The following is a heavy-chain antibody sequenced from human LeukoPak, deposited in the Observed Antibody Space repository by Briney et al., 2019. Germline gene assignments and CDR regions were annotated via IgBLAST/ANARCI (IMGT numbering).Heavy chain of an antibody. CDR3: ASPRYYYDSSGYYQGYYFDY. D-gene: IGHD3-22*01. Sequence: SETLSLTCTVSGGSISSSNYYWGWIRQPPGKGLEWIGSIYYSGSTYYNPSLKSRVTISVDTSKNQFSLKLSSVTAADTAVYFCASPRYYYDSSGYYQGYYFDYWGQGTLVTVSS. V-gene: IGHV4-39*01. CDR1: GGSISSSNYY. CDR2: IYYSGST. J-gene: IGHJ4*02.